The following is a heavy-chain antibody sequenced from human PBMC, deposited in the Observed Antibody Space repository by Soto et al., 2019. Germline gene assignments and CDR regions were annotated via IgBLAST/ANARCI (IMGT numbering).Heavy chain of an antibody. J-gene: IGHJ4*02. D-gene: IGHD2-8*02. CDR3: ARDTGTYPCCFDC. V-gene: IGHV4-30-4*01. Sequence: PSETLSLTCTVSGGSLSSGANFWNSIRQSPGKGLEWIGYIHHSGSTYYNPSLKSRLTISVDTSKNQISLKLNSVTASDTAVYYCARDTGTYPCCFDCWGQGTLVAVSS. CDR1: GGSLSSGANF. CDR2: IHHSGST.